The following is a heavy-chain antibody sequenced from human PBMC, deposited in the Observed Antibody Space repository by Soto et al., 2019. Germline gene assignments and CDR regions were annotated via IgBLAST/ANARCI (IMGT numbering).Heavy chain of an antibody. CDR1: GYSFTNND. CDR3: ARMETFGSLNWFDP. D-gene: IGHD3-16*01. V-gene: IGHV1-8*01. Sequence: ASVKVSCKASGYSFTNNDVSWVRQALGQGLEWMGWMNPGSGDTGYAQKFQGRVTMTRDISIATAYMELSSLRSDDTAIYYCARMETFGSLNWFDPWGQGTLVTVSS. J-gene: IGHJ5*02. CDR2: MNPGSGDT.